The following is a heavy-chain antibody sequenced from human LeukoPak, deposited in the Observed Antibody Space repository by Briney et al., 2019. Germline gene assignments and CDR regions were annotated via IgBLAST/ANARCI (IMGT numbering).Heavy chain of an antibody. CDR2: ISDDGSNK. Sequence: GGSLRLSCAASGFTFSTYVMHWLRQAPGKGLEWAAVISDDGSNKYYADSVKGRFTISRDNSKITLYLQMNSLRAEDTAVYYCARETVTVAGGIDYWGQGTLVTVSS. CDR3: ARETVTVAGGIDY. D-gene: IGHD6-19*01. CDR1: GFTFSTYV. V-gene: IGHV3-30-3*01. J-gene: IGHJ4*02.